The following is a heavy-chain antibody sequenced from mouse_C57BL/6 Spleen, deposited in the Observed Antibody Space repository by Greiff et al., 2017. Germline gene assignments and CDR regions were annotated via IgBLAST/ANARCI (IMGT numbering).Heavy chain of an antibody. CDR3: ARETSFAY. J-gene: IGHJ3*01. CDR1: GYSITSGYY. Sequence: EVKLQESGPGLVKPSQSLSLTCSVTGYSITSGYYWNWIRQFPGNKLEWMGYISYDGSNNYNPSLKNRISITRDTSKNQFFLKLNSVTTEDTATYYCARETSFAYWGQGTLVTVSA. V-gene: IGHV3-6*01. CDR2: ISYDGSN.